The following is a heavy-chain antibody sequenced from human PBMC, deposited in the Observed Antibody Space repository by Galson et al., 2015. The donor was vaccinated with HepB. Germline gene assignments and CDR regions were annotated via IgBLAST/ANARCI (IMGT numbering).Heavy chain of an antibody. CDR2: IKQDGSEK. CDR1: RFVFRNYG. V-gene: IGHV3-7*01. D-gene: IGHD1-7*01. J-gene: IGHJ4*02. Sequence: SLRLSCAASRFVFRNYGMHWVRQAPGKGLEWVANIKQDGSEKYYVDSVKGRFTISRDNAKNSLYLQMNSLRAEDTAVYYCARPRFVLELRGTYYFDYWGQGTLVTVSS. CDR3: ARPRFVLELRGTYYFDY.